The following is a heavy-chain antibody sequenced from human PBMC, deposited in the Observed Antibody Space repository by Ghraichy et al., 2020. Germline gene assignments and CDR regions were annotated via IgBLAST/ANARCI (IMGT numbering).Heavy chain of an antibody. CDR3: ARDGIVVVPAAMGHYGMDV. J-gene: IGHJ6*02. CDR2: ISAYNGNT. Sequence: ASVKVSCKASGYTFTSYGISWVRQAPGQGLEWMGWISAYNGNTNYAQKLQGRVTMTTDTSTSTAYMELRSLRSDDTAVYYCARDGIVVVPAAMGHYGMDVWGQGTTVTVSS. CDR1: GYTFTSYG. V-gene: IGHV1-18*01. D-gene: IGHD2-2*01.